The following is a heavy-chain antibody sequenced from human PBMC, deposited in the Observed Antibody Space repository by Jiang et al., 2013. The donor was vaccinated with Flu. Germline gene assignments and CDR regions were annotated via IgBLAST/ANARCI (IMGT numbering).Heavy chain of an antibody. CDR2: IYYSGST. D-gene: IGHD3-16*01. J-gene: IGHJ5*02. CDR1: GGSISSYY. CDR3: ARDVGDWFDP. V-gene: IGHV4-59*01. Sequence: GLVKPSETLSLTCTVSGGSISSYYWSWIRQPPGKGLEWIGYIYYSGSTNYNPSLKSRVTISLDTSKSKNQFSLKLTSVTAADTAVYYCARDVGDWFDPWGQGTLVTVSS.